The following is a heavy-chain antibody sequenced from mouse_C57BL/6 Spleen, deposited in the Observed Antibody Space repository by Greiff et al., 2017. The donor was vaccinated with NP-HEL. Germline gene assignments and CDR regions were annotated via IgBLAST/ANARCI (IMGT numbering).Heavy chain of an antibody. D-gene: IGHD2-4*01. CDR3: AISGDYDRAWFAY. CDR2: IHPSDSEP. CDR1: GYTFTSYW. V-gene: IGHV1-74*01. J-gene: IGHJ3*01. Sequence: QVQLQQPGAELVKPGASVKVSCKASGYTFTSYWMHWVKQRPGQGLEWIGRIHPSDSEPNYYQKFKGKATLSVDKSSSTAYMQLSSLTSEDSAVYYCAISGDYDRAWFAYWGQETLVTVSA.